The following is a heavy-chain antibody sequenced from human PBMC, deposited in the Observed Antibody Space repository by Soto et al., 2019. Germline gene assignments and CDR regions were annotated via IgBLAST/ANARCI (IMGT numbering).Heavy chain of an antibody. CDR1: GVSVTTTEYY. CDR2: ISYSGFT. Sequence: HLQLQVSGPGLVKPSETLSLTCTVSGVSVTTTEYYWGWIRQSPGEGLEWMGTISYSGFTYHNPSLSSRFTMSVDTSKNQFSLKVSSVTAADTAVYYCARQSPTSSQAGGWFAPWGRGTLVTVSS. J-gene: IGHJ5*02. CDR3: ARQSPTSSQAGGWFAP. D-gene: IGHD6-6*01. V-gene: IGHV4-39*01.